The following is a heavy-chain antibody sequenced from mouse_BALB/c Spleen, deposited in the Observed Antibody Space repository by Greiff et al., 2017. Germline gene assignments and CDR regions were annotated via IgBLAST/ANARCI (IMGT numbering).Heavy chain of an antibody. V-gene: IGHV1-37*01. J-gene: IGHJ4*01. D-gene: IGHD2-3*01. CDR1: GYSFTGYF. CDR3: GGSVYEGWYYAMDY. Sequence: EVQLQQSGPELVKPGASVKISCKASGYSFTGYFMNWVKQSHGKSLEWIGRINPYNGDTYYNQKFKGKATLTVDKSSSTAYMELLSLTSEDSAVYYVGGSVYEGWYYAMDYWGQGTSVTVSS. CDR2: INPYNGDT.